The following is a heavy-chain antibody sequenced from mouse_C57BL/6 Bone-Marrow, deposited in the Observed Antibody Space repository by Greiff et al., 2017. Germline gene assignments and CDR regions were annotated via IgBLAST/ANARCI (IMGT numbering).Heavy chain of an antibody. V-gene: IGHV5-9*01. CDR1: GFTFSSYT. CDR2: ISGGGGNT. Sequence: EVQLVESGGGLVKPGGSLKLSCAASGFTFSSYTMSWVRQTSEKRLEWVATISGGGGNTYYPDSVKGRFTISRDNAKNTLYLQMSSLRSEDTALYYCARQPLYYAMDYWGQGTSVTVSS. J-gene: IGHJ4*01. CDR3: ARQPLYYAMDY.